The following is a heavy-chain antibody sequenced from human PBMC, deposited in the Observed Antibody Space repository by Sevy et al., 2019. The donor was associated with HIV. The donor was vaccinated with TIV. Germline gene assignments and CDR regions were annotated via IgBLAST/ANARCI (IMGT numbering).Heavy chain of an antibody. J-gene: IGHJ4*02. Sequence: GGSLRLSCVASGFTFTSHAMSWVRQAPGKGLEWVSAKIGSGGSTYYADSVKGRFTISRDDSKNTLYLQMDSPRAEDTAMYYCAKGSYDFWSSFYRFDYWGQGTLVTVSS. V-gene: IGHV3-23*01. CDR1: GFTFTSHA. CDR2: KIGSGGST. D-gene: IGHD3-3*01. CDR3: AKGSYDFWSSFYRFDY.